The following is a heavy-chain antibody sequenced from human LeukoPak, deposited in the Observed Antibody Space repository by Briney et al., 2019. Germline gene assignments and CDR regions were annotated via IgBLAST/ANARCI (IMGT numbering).Heavy chain of an antibody. Sequence: PSETLSLTCAVSGVSLNGYYWGWIRQPPGKGLEWIGSIYYSGSTYYNPSLKSRVTISVDTSKNQFSLKLSSVTAADTAVYYCARDRGHDYSNYEVDYWGQGTLVTVSS. CDR2: IYYSGST. J-gene: IGHJ4*02. V-gene: IGHV4-39*07. D-gene: IGHD4-11*01. CDR3: ARDRGHDYSNYEVDY. CDR1: GVSLNGYY.